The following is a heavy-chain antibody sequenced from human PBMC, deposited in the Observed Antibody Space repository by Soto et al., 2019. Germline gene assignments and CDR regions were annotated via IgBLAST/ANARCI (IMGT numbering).Heavy chain of an antibody. CDR1: GFTFSSYW. Sequence: EVQLVESGGGLVQPWGSLRLACAASGFTFSSYWMHWVRQAPGKGLVWVSRINTDGSSTSYADSVKGRFTSSRDNAENTLYLQMNSLTAEDTAVYYCARGETRHSSLSVYWGQGTLVTVAS. CDR3: ARGETRHSSLSVY. CDR2: INTDGSST. V-gene: IGHV3-74*01. J-gene: IGHJ4*02. D-gene: IGHD3-22*01.